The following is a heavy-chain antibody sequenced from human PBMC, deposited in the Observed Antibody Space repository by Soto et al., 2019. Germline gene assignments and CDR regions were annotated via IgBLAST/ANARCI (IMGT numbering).Heavy chain of an antibody. CDR1: GYTFTSYS. D-gene: IGHD3-10*01. Sequence: QVQLVQSGAEVKKPGASVKVSCKASGYTFTSYSVSWVRQAPGQGLEWMGWISGYNGNTNYEQKLQGIVTMTTDTSTSTAYMEVRSLRSDDTAVYYCARAGKYYYGSGSPYYYGMAVWGQGITVTVSS. CDR2: ISGYNGNT. J-gene: IGHJ6*02. CDR3: ARAGKYYYGSGSPYYYGMAV. V-gene: IGHV1-18*04.